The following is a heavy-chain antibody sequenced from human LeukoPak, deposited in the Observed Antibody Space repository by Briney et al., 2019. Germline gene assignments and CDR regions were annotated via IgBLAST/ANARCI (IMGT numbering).Heavy chain of an antibody. Sequence: GASVKVSCKASGYTFTSYYMHWVRQAPGQGLEWMGIINPSGGSTSYAQKFQGRVTMTRDTSTSTVYMELSSLRSEDTAVYYCARDPEPWVGATTLNEAFDYWGQGTLVTVSS. CDR3: ARDPEPWVGATTLNEAFDY. CDR2: INPSGGST. V-gene: IGHV1-46*01. CDR1: GYTFTSYY. D-gene: IGHD1-26*01. J-gene: IGHJ4*02.